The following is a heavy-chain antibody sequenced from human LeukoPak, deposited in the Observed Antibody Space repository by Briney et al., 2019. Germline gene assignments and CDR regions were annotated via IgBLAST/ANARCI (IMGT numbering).Heavy chain of an antibody. V-gene: IGHV3-23*01. CDR3: AKAANEKTANVTAARSYWYFDL. CDR2: VHYGGRAT. CDR1: GFIFKDYA. J-gene: IGHJ2*01. D-gene: IGHD6-13*01. Sequence: GGSLRLSCAASGFIFKDYAMTWVRQAPGKGLQWVSAVHYGGRATYYADSAKGRFTIFRDNSKNTLYLQMNSLRAEDSAVYYCAKAANEKTANVTAARSYWYFDLWGRGTLITVSS.